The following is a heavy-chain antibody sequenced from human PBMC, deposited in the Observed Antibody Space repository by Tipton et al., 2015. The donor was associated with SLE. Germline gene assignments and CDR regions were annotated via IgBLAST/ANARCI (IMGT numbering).Heavy chain of an antibody. Sequence: LRLSCSVSNGSMNSYYWSWIRQPPGKGLEWIGAIDHSGSTISNPSLKSRVTISLDTTKKQVSLRVHSVTAADTAIYYCARHGLVPANYFFDYWGQGTQVTVSS. J-gene: IGHJ4*02. CDR3: ARHGLVPANYFFDY. CDR2: IDHSGST. D-gene: IGHD2-2*01. V-gene: IGHV4-34*01. CDR1: NGSMNSYY.